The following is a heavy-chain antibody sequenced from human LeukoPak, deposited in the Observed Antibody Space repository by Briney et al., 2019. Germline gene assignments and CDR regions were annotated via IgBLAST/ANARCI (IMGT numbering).Heavy chain of an antibody. D-gene: IGHD6-13*01. CDR3: ARGLRRGSSWYWGYYYYYGMDV. CDR1: GGTFSSYA. V-gene: IGHV1-69*05. J-gene: IGHJ6*02. CDR2: IIPIFDTA. Sequence: GASVKVSCKASGGTFSSYAISWVRQAPGQGLEWMGGIIPIFDTANYAQNFQGRVTMTRNTSISTAYMELSSLRSEDTAVYYCARGLRRGSSWYWGYYYYYGMDVRGQGTTVTVSS.